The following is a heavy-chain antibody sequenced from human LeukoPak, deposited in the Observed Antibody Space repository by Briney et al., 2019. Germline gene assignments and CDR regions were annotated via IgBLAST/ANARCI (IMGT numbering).Heavy chain of an antibody. J-gene: IGHJ4*02. CDR1: GGSVSGYY. CDR2: VYYSGST. Sequence: PSETLSLACVVSGGSVSGYYWSWIRQPPGRGLEWIGYVYYSGSTYYNPSLKSRVTISVDTSKNQFSLKLSSVTAADTAVYYCARQRETYGDYLNWGQGTLVTVSS. V-gene: IGHV4-59*08. D-gene: IGHD4-17*01. CDR3: ARQRETYGDYLN.